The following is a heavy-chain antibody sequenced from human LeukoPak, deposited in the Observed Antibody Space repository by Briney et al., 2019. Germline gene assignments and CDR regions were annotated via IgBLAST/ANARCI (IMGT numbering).Heavy chain of an antibody. CDR3: ARSPTVDVGATPVLFDY. J-gene: IGHJ4*02. CDR2: INPNSGGT. D-gene: IGHD1-26*01. Sequence: ASVKVSCKASGYTFTGYYMHWMRQAPGQGLEWMGWINPNSGGTNYAQKFQGRVTMTRDTSISTAYMELSRLRSDDTAVYYCARSPTVDVGATPVLFDYWGQGTLVTVSS. V-gene: IGHV1-2*02. CDR1: GYTFTGYY.